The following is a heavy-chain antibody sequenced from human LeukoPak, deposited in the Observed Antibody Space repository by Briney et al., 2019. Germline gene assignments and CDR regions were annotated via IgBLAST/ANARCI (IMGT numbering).Heavy chain of an antibody. CDR3: ARGGTIFGVVMPVDY. CDR2: INPSGGST. CDR1: GYTFTSYY. D-gene: IGHD3-3*01. V-gene: IGHV1-46*01. Sequence: GASVKVSCKASGYTFTSYYMHWVRQAPGQGLEWMGIINPSGGSTSYAQKFQGRVTMTRDMSTSTVYMELSSLRSEDTAVYYCARGGTIFGVVMPVDYWGQGTLVTVSS. J-gene: IGHJ4*02.